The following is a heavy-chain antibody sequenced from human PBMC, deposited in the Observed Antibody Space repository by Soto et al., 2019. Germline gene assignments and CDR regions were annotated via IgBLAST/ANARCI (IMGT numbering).Heavy chain of an antibody. J-gene: IGHJ6*02. CDR3: ARGPHNIAAAYYYGMDV. CDR1: GGTFSSYA. D-gene: IGHD6-13*01. CDR2: IIPIFGTA. Sequence: SVKVSCKASGGTFSSYAISWVRQAPGQGLEWMGGIIPIFGTANYAQKFQGRVTITADESTSTAYMELSSLRSEDTAVYYCARGPHNIAAAYYYGMDVWGQGTTVTVSS. V-gene: IGHV1-69*13.